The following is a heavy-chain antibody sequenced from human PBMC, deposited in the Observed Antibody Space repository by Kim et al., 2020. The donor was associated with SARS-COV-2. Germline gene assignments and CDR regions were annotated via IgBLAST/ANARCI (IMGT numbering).Heavy chain of an antibody. D-gene: IGHD3-3*01. Sequence: EKGRFTISRDNSKNTLYLQMNSLRAEDTAVYYCAKEALGVVIRNDAFDIWGQGTMVTVSS. J-gene: IGHJ3*02. CDR3: AKEALGVVIRNDAFDI. V-gene: IGHV3-23*01.